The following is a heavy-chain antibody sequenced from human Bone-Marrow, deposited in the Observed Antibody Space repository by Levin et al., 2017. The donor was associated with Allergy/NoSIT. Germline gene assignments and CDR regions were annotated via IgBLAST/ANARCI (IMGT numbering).Heavy chain of an antibody. CDR1: GYTFTSYA. D-gene: IGHD5-24*01. CDR2: INAGNGNT. J-gene: IGHJ6*03. V-gene: IGHV1-3*01. Sequence: GGSLRLSCKASGYTFTSYAMHWVRQAPGQRLEWMGWINAGNGNTKYSQKFQGRVTITRDTSASTAYMELSSLRSEDTAVYYCARVVGWLLDYYYYYMDVWGKGTTVTVSS. CDR3: ARVVGWLLDYYYYYMDV.